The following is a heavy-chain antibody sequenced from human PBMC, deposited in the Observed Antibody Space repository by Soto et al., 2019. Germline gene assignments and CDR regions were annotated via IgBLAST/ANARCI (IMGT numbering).Heavy chain of an antibody. CDR2: FIPIFGTA. J-gene: IGHJ4*02. Sequence: QVQLVQSGAEVKKPGSSVKVSCKASGGTFSSYAISWVRQAPGQGLEWMGGFIPIFGTANYAQKFQGRVTITADESTSTAYMELSSLRSEDTAVYYCARDKSEYYYGSGSYSATYWGQGTLVTVSS. D-gene: IGHD3-10*01. CDR3: ARDKSEYYYGSGSYSATY. CDR1: GGTFSSYA. V-gene: IGHV1-69*01.